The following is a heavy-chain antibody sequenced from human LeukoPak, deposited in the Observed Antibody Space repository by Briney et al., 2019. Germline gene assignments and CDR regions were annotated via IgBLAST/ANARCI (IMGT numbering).Heavy chain of an antibody. D-gene: IGHD4-17*01. V-gene: IGHV3-23*01. CDR2: ISGSGGST. J-gene: IGHJ4*02. Sequence: GGSLRLSCAASGFTDNTYYMSWVRQAPGKGLEWVSAISGSGGSTYYADSVKGRFTISRDNSKNTLYLQMNSLRAEDTAVYYCAKHPPTVTKDYWGQGTLVTVSS. CDR3: AKHPPTVTKDY. CDR1: GFTDNTYY.